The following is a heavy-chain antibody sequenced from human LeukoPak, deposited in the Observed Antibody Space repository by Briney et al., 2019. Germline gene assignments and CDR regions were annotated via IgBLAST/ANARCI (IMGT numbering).Heavy chain of an antibody. CDR1: GYTFTGYY. Sequence: ASVKVSCRASGYTFTGYYMHWGRQAPGQGLEWLGWINPNSGGTNYAQKFQGRVTMTRDTSISTAYMELSRLRSDDTAVYYCARGVYSNYGSDAFDIWGQGTMVTVSS. D-gene: IGHD4-11*01. CDR2: INPNSGGT. V-gene: IGHV1-2*02. J-gene: IGHJ3*02. CDR3: ARGVYSNYGSDAFDI.